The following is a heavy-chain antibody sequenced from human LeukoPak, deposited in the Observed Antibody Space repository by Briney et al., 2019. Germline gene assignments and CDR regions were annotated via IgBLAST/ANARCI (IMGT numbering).Heavy chain of an antibody. CDR1: GDSIRSSSYY. V-gene: IGHV4-39*01. CDR2: IFYSGST. Sequence: SETLSLTCSVSGDSIRSSSYYWGWIRQPPGKGLEWIGRIFYSGSTYYNPSRKSRVTISLDTSKNQFSLKLSSVTAADTAVHYCARAGYSGYHLVIAVAGPPPSGAFDIWGQGTMVTVSS. D-gene: IGHD5-12*01. CDR3: ARAGYSGYHLVIAVAGPPPSGAFDI. J-gene: IGHJ3*02.